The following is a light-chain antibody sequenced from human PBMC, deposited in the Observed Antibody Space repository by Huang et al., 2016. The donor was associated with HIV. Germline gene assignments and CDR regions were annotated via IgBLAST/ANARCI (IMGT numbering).Light chain of an antibody. CDR2: GAS. CDR1: RSVSSN. J-gene: IGKJ1*01. CDR3: QQYNNWPPWT. V-gene: IGKV3-15*01. Sequence: EIVMTQSPATLSVSPGERATLSCRASRSVSSNVAWYQQKPGQAPRLCIYGASTRATGIPARFSGSGSGTEFTLTISSLQSEDFAVYYCQQYNNWPPWTFGQGTKVEIK.